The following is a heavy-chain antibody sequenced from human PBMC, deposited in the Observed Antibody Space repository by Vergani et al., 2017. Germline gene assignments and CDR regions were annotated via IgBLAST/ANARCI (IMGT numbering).Heavy chain of an antibody. Sequence: EVQLVESGGGSVQPGGSLRLSCAASGFTFSSYWMSWVRQAPGKGLEWVANIKQDGSEKYYVDSVKGRFTISRDNAKNSLYLQMNSLRAEDTAVYYCARGHHCSSTSCVWFDPWGQGTLVTVSS. CDR2: IKQDGSEK. D-gene: IGHD2-2*01. CDR3: ARGHHCSSTSCVWFDP. J-gene: IGHJ5*02. CDR1: GFTFSSYW. V-gene: IGHV3-7*03.